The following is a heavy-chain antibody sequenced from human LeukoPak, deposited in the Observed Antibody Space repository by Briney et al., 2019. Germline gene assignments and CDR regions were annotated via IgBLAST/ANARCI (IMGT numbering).Heavy chain of an antibody. D-gene: IGHD2-15*01. CDR2: IYSGGST. Sequence: GGSLRLSCAASGFTVSSNYMSWVRQAPGKGLEWVSVIYSGGSTYYADSVKGRFTISRDNSKNTMYLQMNSLRAEGTAVYYCAGYVGVLAAFDYWGQGTLVTVSS. CDR1: GFTVSSNY. V-gene: IGHV3-53*01. J-gene: IGHJ4*02. CDR3: AGYVGVLAAFDY.